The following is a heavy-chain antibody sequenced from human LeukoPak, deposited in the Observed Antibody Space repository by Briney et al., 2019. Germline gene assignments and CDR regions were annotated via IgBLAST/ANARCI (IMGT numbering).Heavy chain of an antibody. D-gene: IGHD6-13*01. V-gene: IGHV4-61*01. CDR1: GGSVSSGSYY. Sequence: SETLSLTCTVSGGSVSSGSYYGSWIRQPPGKGLEWIGHIFYSGSTNYNSSLKSRVTISVDTSKNQFSLRLSSVTAADTAVYYCAREDSSSWYSDYWGQGTLVTVSS. CDR2: IFYSGST. J-gene: IGHJ4*02. CDR3: AREDSSSWYSDY.